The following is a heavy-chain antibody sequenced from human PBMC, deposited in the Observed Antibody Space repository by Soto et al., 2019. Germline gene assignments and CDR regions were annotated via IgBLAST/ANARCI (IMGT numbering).Heavy chain of an antibody. V-gene: IGHV4-59*01. CDR2: IYYSGST. J-gene: IGHJ4*02. CDR1: GGSISSYY. D-gene: IGHD6-19*01. CDR3: ARGKQWLVGGGDYFDY. Sequence: SETLSLTCTVSGGSISSYYWSWIRQPPGKGLEWIGYIYYSGSTNYNPSLKSRVTISVDTSKNQFSLKLSSVTAADTAVYYCARGKQWLVGGGDYFDYWGQGTLVTVSS.